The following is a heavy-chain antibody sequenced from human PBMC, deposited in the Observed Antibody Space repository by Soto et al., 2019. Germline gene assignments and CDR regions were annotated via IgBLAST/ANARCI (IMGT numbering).Heavy chain of an antibody. Sequence: QVQLVQSGAEVKKPGSSVKVSCKASGGTFSSYAISWVRQAPGQGLEWMGGIIPIFGTANYAQKFQGRVTITADESTSTAYMELSSLRSEDTAVYYCASEVNDRVGYYYYYGMDVWGQGTTVTVSS. CDR2: IIPIFGTA. CDR1: GGTFSSYA. D-gene: IGHD1-1*01. CDR3: ASEVNDRVGYYYYYGMDV. V-gene: IGHV1-69*12. J-gene: IGHJ6*02.